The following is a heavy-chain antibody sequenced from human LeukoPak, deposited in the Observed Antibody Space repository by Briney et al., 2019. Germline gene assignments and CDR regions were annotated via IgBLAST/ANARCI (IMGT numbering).Heavy chain of an antibody. CDR1: GFTFSSYA. Sequence: GGSLRLSCAASGFTFSSYAMHWVRQAPGKGLEYVSAISSNGGSTYYANSVKGRFTISRDNSKNTLYLQMGSLRAEDMAVYYCARAAAKRITIFGVVGAFDYWGQGTLVTVYS. J-gene: IGHJ4*02. CDR3: ARAAAKRITIFGVVGAFDY. CDR2: ISSNGGST. D-gene: IGHD3-3*01. V-gene: IGHV3-64*01.